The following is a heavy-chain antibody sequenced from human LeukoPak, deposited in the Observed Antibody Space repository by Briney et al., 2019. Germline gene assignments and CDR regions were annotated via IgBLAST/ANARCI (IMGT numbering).Heavy chain of an antibody. CDR1: GFTFSSYS. D-gene: IGHD3-22*01. CDR3: ASGYDGSGDLFGY. J-gene: IGHJ4*02. Sequence: PGGSLRLSCAASGFTFSSYSMNWVRQAPGKGLEWVSSISSSSSYIYYADSVKGRFTISRDNAKNSLYLQMNSLRAEDTAVYYCASGYDGSGDLFGYWGQGTLVTVSS. V-gene: IGHV3-21*01. CDR2: ISSSSSYI.